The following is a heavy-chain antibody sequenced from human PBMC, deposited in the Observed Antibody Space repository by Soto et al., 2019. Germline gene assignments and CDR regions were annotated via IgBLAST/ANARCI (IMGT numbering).Heavy chain of an antibody. CDR1: GFTFSSYA. CDR3: AREGHSKAGAFDI. V-gene: IGHV3-30-3*01. Sequence: QVQLVESGGGVVQPGRSLRLSCAASGFTFSSYAMHWVRQAPGKGLEWVAVISYDGSNKYYADSVKGRFTISRDNSKNTLYLQMNSLRDEDTAVYYCAREGHSKAGAFDIWGQGTMVTVSS. J-gene: IGHJ3*02. CDR2: ISYDGSNK. D-gene: IGHD6-13*01.